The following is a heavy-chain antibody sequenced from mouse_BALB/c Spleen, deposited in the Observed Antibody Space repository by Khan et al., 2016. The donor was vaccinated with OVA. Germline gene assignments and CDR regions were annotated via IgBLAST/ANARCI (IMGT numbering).Heavy chain of an antibody. CDR2: INPRSGYT. CDR3: ARRTTAYAMDY. J-gene: IGHJ4*01. V-gene: IGHV1-4*01. D-gene: IGHD1-2*01. CDR1: GYTFTSNT. Sequence: QVQLKQSGAEPARPGASVKMSCTASGYTFTSNTMHWVRQRPGQGLEWIGYINPRSGYTNYNQKFNDKATLTAAKSSSTAYMQLSSLTSEDSAVYYCARRTTAYAMDYWGQGTSVTVSS.